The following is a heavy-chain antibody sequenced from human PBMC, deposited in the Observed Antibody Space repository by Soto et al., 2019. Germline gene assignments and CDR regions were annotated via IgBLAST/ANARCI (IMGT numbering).Heavy chain of an antibody. Sequence: GGSLRLSCAASGFTFSSYGMDWVRQAPGKGLEWVAVISYDGSNKYYADSVKGRFTISRDNSKNTLYLQMNSLRAEDTAVYYCAKGLKTTVTTLPLFDYWGQGTLVTV. V-gene: IGHV3-30*18. CDR1: GFTFSSYG. CDR3: AKGLKTTVTTLPLFDY. CDR2: ISYDGSNK. J-gene: IGHJ4*02. D-gene: IGHD4-17*01.